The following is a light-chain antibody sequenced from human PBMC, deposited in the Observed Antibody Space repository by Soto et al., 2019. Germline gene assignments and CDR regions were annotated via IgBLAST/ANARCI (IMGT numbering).Light chain of an antibody. Sequence: DIQMTQSPSSLSAFVGDGVTITCRASHNISTFLHWYQQKPGEAPRFIIYATSNLQHGVPSRFSGSGSGTDFTLTISSLQPEDFATDYCQQSFSTLYTFGQGTKLEMK. CDR2: ATS. CDR3: QQSFSTLYT. V-gene: IGKV1-39*01. CDR1: HNISTF. J-gene: IGKJ2*01.